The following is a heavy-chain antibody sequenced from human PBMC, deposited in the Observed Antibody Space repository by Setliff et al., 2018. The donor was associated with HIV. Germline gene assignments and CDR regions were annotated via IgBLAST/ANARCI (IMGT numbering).Heavy chain of an antibody. CDR1: GGTFSNYA. CDR3: ARRSRIAVAGRGYFDY. J-gene: IGHJ4*02. CDR2: IIPIFGTA. D-gene: IGHD6-19*01. V-gene: IGHV1-69*13. Sequence: SVKVSCKASGGTFSNYAISWVRQAPGQGLEWMGGIIPIFGTANYAQKFQGRVTITADESTSTAYMELSSLRSEDTAVYYCARRSRIAVAGRGYFDYWGQGTLVTVSS.